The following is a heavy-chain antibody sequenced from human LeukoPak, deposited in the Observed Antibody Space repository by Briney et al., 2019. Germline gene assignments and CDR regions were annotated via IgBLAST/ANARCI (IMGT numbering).Heavy chain of an antibody. D-gene: IGHD3-22*01. J-gene: IGHJ4*02. V-gene: IGHV3-21*01. Sequence: GGSLRLSCAASGFTFSSYSMNWVRQAPGKGLEWVSSISSSSSYIYYADSVKGRFTISRDNAKNSLYLQMNSLRAEDTAVYYCATYYYDGSGYYYFDYWGQGTLVTVSS. CDR2: ISSSSSYI. CDR1: GFTFSSYS. CDR3: ATYYYDGSGYYYFDY.